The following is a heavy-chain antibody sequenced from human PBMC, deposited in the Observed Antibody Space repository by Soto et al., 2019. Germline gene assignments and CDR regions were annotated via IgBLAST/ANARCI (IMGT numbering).Heavy chain of an antibody. CDR2: IYYSGST. V-gene: IGHV4-39*01. CDR1: GGSISSSSYY. Sequence: SETLSLTCTVSGGSISSSSYYWGWIRQPPGKGLEWIGSIYYSGSTYYNPSLKSRVTISVDTSKNQFSLKLSSVTAADTAVYYCARRKGLPQGGFYYYGMDVWGQGTTVTVSS. CDR3: ARRKGLPQGGFYYYGMDV. D-gene: IGHD1-26*01. J-gene: IGHJ6*02.